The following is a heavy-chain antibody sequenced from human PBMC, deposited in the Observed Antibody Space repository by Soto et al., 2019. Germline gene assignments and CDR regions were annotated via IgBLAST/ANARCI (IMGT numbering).Heavy chain of an antibody. D-gene: IGHD3-10*01. CDR3: ATAPRYYGSRLFDY. CDR2: INHSGST. Sequence: PSETLSLTCAVYGGSFSGYYWSWIRHPPGKGLEWIGEINHSGSTNYNPSLKSRVTISVDTSKNQFSLKLSSVTAADTAVYYCATAPRYYGSRLFDYWGQGTLVTVSS. V-gene: IGHV4-34*01. CDR1: GGSFSGYY. J-gene: IGHJ4*02.